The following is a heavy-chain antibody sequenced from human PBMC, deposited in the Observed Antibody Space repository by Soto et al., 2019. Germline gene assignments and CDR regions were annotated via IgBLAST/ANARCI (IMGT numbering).Heavy chain of an antibody. J-gene: IGHJ4*02. Sequence: ASVKVSCKASGYTFTSYGISWVRQAPGQGLEWMGWISAYNGNTNYAQKLQGRVTMTTDTSAGTAYMELRSLRSDDTAVYYCARVRAAAAPGDYWGQGTLVTVSS. CDR3: ARVRAAAAPGDY. CDR2: ISAYNGNT. D-gene: IGHD6-13*01. V-gene: IGHV1-18*01. CDR1: GYTFTSYG.